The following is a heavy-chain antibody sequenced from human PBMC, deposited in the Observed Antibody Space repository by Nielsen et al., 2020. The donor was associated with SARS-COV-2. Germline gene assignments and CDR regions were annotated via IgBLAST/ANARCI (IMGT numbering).Heavy chain of an antibody. J-gene: IGHJ6*03. CDR3: ARARGAYGDYYYYYTDV. V-gene: IGHV6-1*01. Sequence: SQTLSLTCAISGDSVSSNSAAWNWIRQPPSRGLEWLGRTYYRSKWYNDYAVSVKSRITINPDTSKNQFSLHLNSVTPEDTAVYYCARARGAYGDYYYYYTDVWGKGTTVTVSS. CDR1: GDSVSSNSAA. D-gene: IGHD4-17*01. CDR2: TYYRSKWYN.